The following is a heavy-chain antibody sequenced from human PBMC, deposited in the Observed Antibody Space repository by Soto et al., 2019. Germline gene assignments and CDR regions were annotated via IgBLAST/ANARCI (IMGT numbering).Heavy chain of an antibody. CDR1: GFTFSSYG. CDR2: ISYDGSNK. CDR3: AKDHNWNSGRLDY. J-gene: IGHJ4*02. D-gene: IGHD1-7*01. Sequence: QVQLVESGGGVVQPGRSLRLSCAASGFTFSSYGMHWVRQAPGKGLEWVAVISYDGSNKYYADSVKGRFTISRDNSKNTLYLQMNSLRAEDTAVYYCAKDHNWNSGRLDYWGQGTLVTVSS. V-gene: IGHV3-30*18.